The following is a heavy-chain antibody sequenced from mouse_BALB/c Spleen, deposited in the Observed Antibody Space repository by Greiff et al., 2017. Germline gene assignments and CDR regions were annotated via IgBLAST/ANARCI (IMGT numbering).Heavy chain of an antibody. V-gene: IGHV1-15*01. Sequence: VQLQQSGAELVRPGASVTLSCKASGYTFTDYEMHWVKQTPVNGLEWIGAIDPETGGTAYNQKFKGKAILTADKSSSTAYMNLRSLTSEDSAVYYCTSQTGGSFAYWGQGTLVTVSA. J-gene: IGHJ3*01. D-gene: IGHD4-1*01. CDR1: GYTFTDYE. CDR3: TSQTGGSFAY. CDR2: IDPETGGT.